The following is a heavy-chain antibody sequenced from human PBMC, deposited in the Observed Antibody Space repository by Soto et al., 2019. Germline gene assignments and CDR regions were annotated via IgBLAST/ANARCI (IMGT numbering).Heavy chain of an antibody. CDR1: GYTFTSYY. CDR3: ARASGLTGTTGGNYYYGMEV. D-gene: IGHD1-20*01. Sequence: QVQLVQSGAEVKKPGASVKVSCKASGYTFTSYYMHWVRQAPGQGLEWMGIINPSGGSTSYAQKFQGRVTMTRDTSTSTVYMELSSLRSEDTAVYYCARASGLTGTTGGNYYYGMEVWGQGTTVTVSS. J-gene: IGHJ6*02. V-gene: IGHV1-46*01. CDR2: INPSGGST.